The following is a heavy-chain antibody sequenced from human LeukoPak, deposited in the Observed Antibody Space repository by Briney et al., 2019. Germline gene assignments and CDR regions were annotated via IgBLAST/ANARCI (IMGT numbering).Heavy chain of an antibody. CDR3: ATTRYDAFDI. D-gene: IGHD4-17*01. Sequence: GGSLRLSCAASGFTVISNYMSWVRQAPGKGLEWVSLIYSGGSTYYADSVRGRFTISRDNSKNTLCLQMNNLRAEDTAVYYCATTRYDAFDIWGQGTMVTVSS. V-gene: IGHV3-53*01. CDR1: GFTVISNY. J-gene: IGHJ3*02. CDR2: IYSGGST.